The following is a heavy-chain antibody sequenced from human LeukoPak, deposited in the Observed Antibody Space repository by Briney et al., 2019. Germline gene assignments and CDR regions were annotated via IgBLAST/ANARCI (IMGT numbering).Heavy chain of an antibody. J-gene: IGHJ4*02. CDR3: ARGKYTTFDN. Sequence: SQTLSLTCAISGDSIFTNNVAWNWIRQSPSRGLEWLGRTYYRSKWSFDYAVSVKSRITINADTSKNQFSLQLSSVTPEDTAVYYCARGKYTTFDNWGQGTLVTVSS. CDR1: GDSIFTNNVA. CDR2: TYYRSKWSF. V-gene: IGHV6-1*01. D-gene: IGHD2-2*02.